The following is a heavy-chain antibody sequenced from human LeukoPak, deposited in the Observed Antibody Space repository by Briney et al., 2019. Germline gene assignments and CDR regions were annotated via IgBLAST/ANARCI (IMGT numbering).Heavy chain of an antibody. V-gene: IGHV1-18*04. CDR2: ISAYNGHT. J-gene: IGHJ4*02. Sequence: ASVKVSCKASGYTFTGYYMHWVRQAPGQGLEWMGWISAYNGHTNYAQNLPGRVTMTTDTSTSTAYMELRSLRSDDTAVYYCARSFGVVVVTASFDYWGQGTLVTVSS. CDR3: ARSFGVVVVTASFDY. D-gene: IGHD2-21*02. CDR1: GYTFTGYY.